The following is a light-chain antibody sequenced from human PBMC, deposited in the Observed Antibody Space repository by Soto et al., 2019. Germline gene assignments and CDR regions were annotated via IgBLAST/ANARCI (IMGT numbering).Light chain of an antibody. CDR2: GAS. CDR3: QQTYILPWT. Sequence: DIQVTQSPYSLSASVGDRVTITCRASQTITTYLNWYQQKPGKAPKLLIYGASTLQSGVPSRFSGIGSGTDFTLTINSLQPDDFATYHCQQTYILPWTFGQGTKVEVK. CDR1: QTITTY. J-gene: IGKJ1*01. V-gene: IGKV1-39*01.